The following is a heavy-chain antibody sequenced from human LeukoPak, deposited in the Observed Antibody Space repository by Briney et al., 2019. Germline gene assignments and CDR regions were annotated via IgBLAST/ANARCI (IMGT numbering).Heavy chain of an antibody. V-gene: IGHV3-9*01. CDR1: GFTFDDYT. Sequence: GGSLRLSCAASGFTFDDYTMHWVRQVPGKGLEWVSAITWNSGGIGYADSVRGRFTIARDNAKNSLYLQMDSLRPEDTALYYCVKDMHEVSGSLDHQFGMDVWGQGTTVTVSS. CDR2: ITWNSGGI. J-gene: IGHJ6*02. CDR3: VKDMHEVSGSLDHQFGMDV. D-gene: IGHD1-1*01.